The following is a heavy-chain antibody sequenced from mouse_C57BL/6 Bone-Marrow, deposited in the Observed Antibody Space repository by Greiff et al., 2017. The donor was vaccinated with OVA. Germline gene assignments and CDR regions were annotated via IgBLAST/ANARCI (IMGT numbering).Heavy chain of an antibody. J-gene: IGHJ3*01. Sequence: DVMLVESGGGLVQPGGSLKLSCAASGFTFSDYYMYWVRQTPEKRLEWVAYISNGGGSTYYPDTVKGRFTISRDNAKNTLYLQMSRLKSEDTAMYYCARHIYYDYGGFAYWGQGTLVTVSA. CDR3: ARHIYYDYGGFAY. CDR2: ISNGGGST. CDR1: GFTFSDYY. V-gene: IGHV5-12*01. D-gene: IGHD2-4*01.